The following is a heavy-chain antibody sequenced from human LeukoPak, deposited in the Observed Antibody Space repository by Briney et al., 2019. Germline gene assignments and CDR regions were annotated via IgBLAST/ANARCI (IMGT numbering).Heavy chain of an antibody. CDR2: IIPIFGTA. J-gene: IGHJ6*02. Sequence: SVKVSCKASGGTFSSYAISWVRQAPGRGLEWMGGIIPIFGTANYAQKFQGRVTITADESTSTAYMELSSLRSEDTAVYYCARDDLTGTTYYGMDVWGQGTTVTVSS. CDR1: GGTFSSYA. D-gene: IGHD1-7*01. V-gene: IGHV1-69*13. CDR3: ARDDLTGTTYYGMDV.